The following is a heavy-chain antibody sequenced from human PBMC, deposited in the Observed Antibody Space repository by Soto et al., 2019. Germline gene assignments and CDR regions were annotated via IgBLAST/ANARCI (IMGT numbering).Heavy chain of an antibody. CDR3: ARVGGTTWPNYYYYGMDV. D-gene: IGHD1-1*01. CDR2: IYTSGST. J-gene: IGHJ6*02. CDR1: GGSISSYY. V-gene: IGHV4-4*07. Sequence: SETLYLTCTVSGGSISSYYWSWIRQPAGKGLEWIGRIYTSGSTNYNPSLKSRVTMSVDTSKNQFSLKLSSVTAADTAVYYCARVGGTTWPNYYYYGMDVWGQGTTVTVSS.